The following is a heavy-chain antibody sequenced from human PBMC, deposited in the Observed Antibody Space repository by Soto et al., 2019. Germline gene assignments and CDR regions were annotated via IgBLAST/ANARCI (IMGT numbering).Heavy chain of an antibody. V-gene: IGHV3-13*01. D-gene: IGHD3-22*01. CDR2: IGTAGDT. J-gene: IGHJ6*02. CDR1: GFIFSSYD. Sequence: EVQLVESGGGLVQPGGSLRLSCAASGFIFSSYDMHWVRQATGKGLEWVSAIGTAGDTYYPGSVKGRCTISRENAKNSLYLQMNSLRAEDTAVYYCARTPVVIRSNYYYYGMDVWGQGTTVTVSS. CDR3: ARTPVVIRSNYYYYGMDV.